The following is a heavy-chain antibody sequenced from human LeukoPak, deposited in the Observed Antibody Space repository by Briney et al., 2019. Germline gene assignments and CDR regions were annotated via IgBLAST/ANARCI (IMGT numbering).Heavy chain of an antibody. CDR2: INPNSGGT. Sequence: ASVKVSCKVSGYTFTGYYMHWVRQAPGQGLEWMGWINPNSGGTNYAQKFQGRVTMTRDTSISTAYMELIRLRSDGTAVYYCARDLDGSGSSDWGQGTLVTVSS. V-gene: IGHV1-2*02. D-gene: IGHD3-10*01. CDR1: GYTFTGYY. CDR3: ARDLDGSGSSD. J-gene: IGHJ4*02.